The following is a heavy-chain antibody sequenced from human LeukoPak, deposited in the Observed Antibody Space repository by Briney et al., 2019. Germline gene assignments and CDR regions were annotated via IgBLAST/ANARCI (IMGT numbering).Heavy chain of an antibody. CDR1: GYTFTSYG. Sequence: ASVKVSCKASGYTFTSYGISWVRQAPGQGLEWMGWISAYNGSTNYAQKLQGRVTMTTDTSTSTAYMELRSLRSDDTAVYYCARGNYGYPPTNAFDIWGQGTMVTVSS. D-gene: IGHD5-18*01. CDR2: ISAYNGST. V-gene: IGHV1-18*01. CDR3: ARGNYGYPPTNAFDI. J-gene: IGHJ3*02.